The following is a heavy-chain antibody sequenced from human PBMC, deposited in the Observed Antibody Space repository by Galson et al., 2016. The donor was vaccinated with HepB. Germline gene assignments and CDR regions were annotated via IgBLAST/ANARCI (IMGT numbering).Heavy chain of an antibody. J-gene: IGHJ6*03. CDR1: GGSISGSNYP. Sequence: SETLSLTCNVSGGSISGSNYPWGWIRQPPGRGLEWIGSLYYPGSTNYNPSLESRVTIYVDTSKNHLSLSLTSVTAADTAVYYCATGIVVAGKMYYYYMDVCGKAISVTGSS. D-gene: IGHD6-19*01. V-gene: IGHV4-39*01. CDR2: LYYPGST. CDR3: ATGIVVAGKMYYYYMDV.